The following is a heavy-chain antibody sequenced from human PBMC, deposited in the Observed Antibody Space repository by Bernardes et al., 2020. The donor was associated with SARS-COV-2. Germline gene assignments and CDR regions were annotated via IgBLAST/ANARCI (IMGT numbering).Heavy chain of an antibody. Sequence: SETLSLTCTVSGGSVSSGDYYWSWIRQPPGKGLEWIGYIYNSGTTNYNPSVKTRVTIFLDTSRNQFSLKLSSVTAADTAVYFCARNLPFDYWGQGTLVTVSS. CDR1: GGSVSSGDYY. CDR3: ARNLPFDY. V-gene: IGHV4-61*08. CDR2: IYNSGTT. J-gene: IGHJ4*02.